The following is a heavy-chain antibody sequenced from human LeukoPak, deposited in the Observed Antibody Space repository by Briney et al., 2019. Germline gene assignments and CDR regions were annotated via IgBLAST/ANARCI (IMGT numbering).Heavy chain of an antibody. J-gene: IGHJ6*03. CDR3: ARTTMVRGTYYMDV. CDR2: IYTSGST. D-gene: IGHD3-10*01. Sequence: ASETLSLTCTVSGGSISSYYWSWIRQPAGKGLEWIGRIYTSGSTTYNPSLKSRVTISVDTSKNQFSLKLSSVTAADTAVYYCARTTMVRGTYYMDVWGKGTTVTISS. CDR1: GGSISSYY. V-gene: IGHV4-4*07.